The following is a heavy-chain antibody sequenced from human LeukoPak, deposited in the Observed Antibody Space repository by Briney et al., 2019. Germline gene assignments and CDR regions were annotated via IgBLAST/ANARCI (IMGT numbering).Heavy chain of an antibody. J-gene: IGHJ4*02. V-gene: IGHV3-23*01. CDR3: ARRRYDWGGDFAN. Sequence: GGSLRLSCAASGFTVSSYAMGWVRQAPGKGLEWVSAIGGGGTLYYADSVKGHFSISRDISKNTLLLQMNSLRAEDTAVYYCARRRYDWGGDFANWGQGTLVTVSS. CDR2: IGGGGTL. D-gene: IGHD3-16*01. CDR1: GFTVSSYA.